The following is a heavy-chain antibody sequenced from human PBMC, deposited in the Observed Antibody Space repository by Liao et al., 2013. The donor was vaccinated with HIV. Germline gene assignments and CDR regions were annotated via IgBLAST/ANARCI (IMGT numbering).Heavy chain of an antibody. Sequence: QVQLQQWGPGLVKPSETLSLTCTVSGDSISSSSPYWGWIRQPPGKGLEWIGSLYFSGSTYYNPSLKSRVSISVDTSKNQFSLKLSSVTAADTAMYYCARMGTSTEYYDMWSGYYSHVQQGTHFDHWGQGTLVTVSS. CDR3: ARMGTSTEYYDMWSGYYSHVQQGTHFDH. V-gene: IGHV4-39*07. J-gene: IGHJ4*02. D-gene: IGHD3-3*01. CDR1: GDSISSSSPY. CDR2: LYFSGST.